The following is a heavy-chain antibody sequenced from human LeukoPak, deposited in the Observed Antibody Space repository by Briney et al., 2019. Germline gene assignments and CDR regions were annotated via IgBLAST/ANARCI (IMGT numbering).Heavy chain of an antibody. V-gene: IGHV3-48*04. D-gene: IGHD6-19*01. CDR2: ISSSSSTI. CDR1: GFTFSSYS. CDR3: ARDGAVTL. Sequence: GGSLRLSCAASGFTFSSYSMNWVRQAPGKGLEWVSYISSSSSTIYYADSVKGRFTISRDNAKNSLYLRMNSLRAEDTAVYYCARDGAVTLWGQGTLVTVSS. J-gene: IGHJ4*02.